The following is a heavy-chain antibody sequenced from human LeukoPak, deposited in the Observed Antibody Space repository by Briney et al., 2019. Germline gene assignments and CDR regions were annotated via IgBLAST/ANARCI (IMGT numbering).Heavy chain of an antibody. V-gene: IGHV4-39*01. Sequence: SETLSLTCTVSGGSISGSSYYWAWIRQPPGKGLEWIGSGFYSGSAYYNPSLKSRLTISVDTSKNQFSPDLSSVTAADAAVYYCARLRGAMTPVTSDFDYWGQGILVTVSS. J-gene: IGHJ4*02. D-gene: IGHD4-17*01. CDR1: GGSISGSSYY. CDR2: GFYSGSA. CDR3: ARLRGAMTPVTSDFDY.